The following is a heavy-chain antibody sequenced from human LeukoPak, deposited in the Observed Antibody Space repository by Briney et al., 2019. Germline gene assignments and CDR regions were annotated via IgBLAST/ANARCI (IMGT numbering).Heavy chain of an antibody. J-gene: IGHJ6*02. CDR2: ISAYNGNT. Sequence: ASVKVSCKASEGTFSSYAISWVRQAPGQGLEWMGWISAYNGNTNYAQKLQGRVTMTTDTSTSTAYMELRSLRSDDTAVYYCARELRSYGMDVWGQGTTVTVSS. V-gene: IGHV1-18*01. CDR3: ARELRSYGMDV. CDR1: EGTFSSYA.